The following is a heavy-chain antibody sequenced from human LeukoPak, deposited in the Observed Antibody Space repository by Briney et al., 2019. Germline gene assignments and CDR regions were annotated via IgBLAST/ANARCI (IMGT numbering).Heavy chain of an antibody. J-gene: IGHJ4*02. Sequence: GGSLRLSCAASGFTFSTYWMHWVRQVPGKGLVLISRINGDTSGTSYAESVKGRFTISRDNAKNTVYLEMNSLRAEDTAVYYCARDPNQPGIAVAGTDYWGQGTLVTVSS. CDR1: GFTFSTYW. CDR2: INGDTSGT. D-gene: IGHD6-19*01. V-gene: IGHV3-74*01. CDR3: ARDPNQPGIAVAGTDY.